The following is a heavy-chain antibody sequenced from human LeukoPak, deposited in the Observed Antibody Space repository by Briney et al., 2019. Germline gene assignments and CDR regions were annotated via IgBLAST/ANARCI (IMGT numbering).Heavy chain of an antibody. CDR3: ARASGYSGSRGWFDP. Sequence: GGSLRLSCAASGFTFSSYGMHWVRQAPGKGLEWVAVIWYDGSNKYYADSVKGRFTISRDNSKNTLYLQMNSLRAEDTAVYYCARASGYSGSRGWFDPWGQGTLVTVSS. D-gene: IGHD5-12*01. V-gene: IGHV3-33*01. CDR2: IWYDGSNK. CDR1: GFTFSSYG. J-gene: IGHJ5*02.